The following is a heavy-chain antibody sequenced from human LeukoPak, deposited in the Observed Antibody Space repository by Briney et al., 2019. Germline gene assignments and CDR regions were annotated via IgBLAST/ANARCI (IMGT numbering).Heavy chain of an antibody. CDR3: ARRGVVIRVILVGFHKEAYYFDS. CDR2: ISGSGGRT. D-gene: IGHD3-22*01. CDR1: GITLSNYG. V-gene: IGHV3-23*01. J-gene: IGHJ4*02. Sequence: GGSLRLSFAVSGITLSNYGMSWVRQAPGKGLEWVAGISGSGGRTTYADSVKGRFTISRDNPKNTLYLQMSSLRVEDTAVYFCARRGVVIRVILVGFHKEAYYFDSWGQGALVTVSS.